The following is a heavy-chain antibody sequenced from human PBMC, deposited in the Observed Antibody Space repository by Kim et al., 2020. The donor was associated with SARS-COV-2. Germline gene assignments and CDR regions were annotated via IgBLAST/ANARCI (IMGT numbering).Heavy chain of an antibody. Sequence: GGSLRLSCAASGFTFSSYSMNWVRQAPGKGLEWVSSISSSSSYIYYADSVKGRFTISRDNAKNSLYLQMNSLRAEDTAVYYCARDGAYCTNGVCYEDYYYGMDVWGQGTTVTVSS. J-gene: IGHJ6*02. V-gene: IGHV3-21*01. CDR3: ARDGAYCTNGVCYEDYYYGMDV. D-gene: IGHD2-8*01. CDR1: GFTFSSYS. CDR2: ISSSSSYI.